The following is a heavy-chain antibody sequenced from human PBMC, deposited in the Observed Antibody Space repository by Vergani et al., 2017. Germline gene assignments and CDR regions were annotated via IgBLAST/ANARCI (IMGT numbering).Heavy chain of an antibody. V-gene: IGHV4-61*02. CDR3: ARAIAAAGGYYFDY. J-gene: IGHJ4*02. CDR1: GGSISSGSYY. CDR2: IYTSGST. Sequence: QVQLQESGPGLVKPSQTLSLTCTVSGGSISSGSYYWSWIRQPAGKGLEWIGRIYTSGSTNYNPSLKSRVTISVDTSKNQFSLKLSSVTAADTAVYYCARAIAAAGGYYFDYWGQGTLVTVSS. D-gene: IGHD6-13*01.